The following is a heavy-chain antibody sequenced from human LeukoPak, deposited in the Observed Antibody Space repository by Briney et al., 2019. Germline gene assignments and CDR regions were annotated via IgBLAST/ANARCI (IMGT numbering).Heavy chain of an antibody. D-gene: IGHD3-3*01. CDR1: GYTFSSYW. CDR3: ARQNDFRLDY. Sequence: GESLRISCKGSGYTFSSYWIGWVRQMPGKGLEWMGIIYPGDSDTRYSPSLQGQVTISVDTPLGTAYLQWSSLKASDTAIYYCARQNDFRLDYWGQGTLVTVSS. CDR2: IYPGDSDT. J-gene: IGHJ4*02. V-gene: IGHV5-51*01.